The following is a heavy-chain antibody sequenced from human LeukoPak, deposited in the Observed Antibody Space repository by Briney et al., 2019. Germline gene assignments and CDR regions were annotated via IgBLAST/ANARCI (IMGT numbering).Heavy chain of an antibody. V-gene: IGHV4-4*07. CDR1: GDSISSYY. J-gene: IGHJ4*02. CDR3: ARQITYSSGWYYFDY. CDR2: IYTSGST. Sequence: SETLSLTCTVSGDSISSYYWSWIRQPAGKGLEWLGRIYTSGSTNYNPSLKSRVTMSVDTSKNQFSLKLSSVTAADTAVYYCARQITYSSGWYYFDYWGQGTLVTVSS. D-gene: IGHD6-19*01.